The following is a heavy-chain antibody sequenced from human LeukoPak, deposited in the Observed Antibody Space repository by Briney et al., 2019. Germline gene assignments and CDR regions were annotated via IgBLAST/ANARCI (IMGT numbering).Heavy chain of an antibody. Sequence: GASVKVSCKASGYTFTTYYMHWVRQAPGQGLEWMGTINPSGGSTRYAQKFQGRVTLTRDTSTSIVYMELSSLSSEDTAVYFFARAGEYDILTHSDYWGQGTLVTVSS. J-gene: IGHJ4*02. CDR2: INPSGGST. V-gene: IGHV1-46*01. CDR1: GYTFTTYY. D-gene: IGHD3-9*01. CDR3: ARAGEYDILTHSDY.